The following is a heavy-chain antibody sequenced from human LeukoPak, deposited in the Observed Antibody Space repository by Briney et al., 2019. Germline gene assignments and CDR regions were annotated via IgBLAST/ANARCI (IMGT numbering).Heavy chain of an antibody. Sequence: PGGSLRPSCAASGFTFSSYEMNWVRQAPGKGLELGSYISSSGDTIYYADSVKGRFSISRDNAKNSLYLQMNSLRAEDTAVYYCATHDFWRGSSTDVWGQGTTVTVSS. V-gene: IGHV3-48*03. D-gene: IGHD3-3*01. J-gene: IGHJ6*02. CDR2: ISSSGDTI. CDR1: GFTFSSYE. CDR3: ATHDFWRGSSTDV.